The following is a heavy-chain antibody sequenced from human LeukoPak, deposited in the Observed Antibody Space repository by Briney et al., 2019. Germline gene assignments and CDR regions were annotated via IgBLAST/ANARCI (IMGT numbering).Heavy chain of an antibody. V-gene: IGHV1-18*01. CDR1: GYTFTSYG. CDR3: ARHPLLYCSSISCLYYFDY. Sequence: GASVKVSCKASGYTFTSYGISWVRQAPGQGLEWMGWISAYNGNTNYAQKLQGRVTMTTDTSTSTAYMELRSLRSDDTAVYYCARHPLLYCSSISCLYYFDYWGQGTLVTVSS. D-gene: IGHD2-2*01. CDR2: ISAYNGNT. J-gene: IGHJ4*02.